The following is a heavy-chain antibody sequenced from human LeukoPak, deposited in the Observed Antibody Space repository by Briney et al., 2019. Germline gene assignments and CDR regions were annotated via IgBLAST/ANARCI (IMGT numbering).Heavy chain of an antibody. CDR3: ARVRLWSYYFDY. Sequence: SETLSLTCAVYGGSFSGYYWSWIRQPPGKGLEWIGEINHSGSTNYDPSLKSRVTISVDTSKNQFSLKLSSVTAADTAVYYCARVRLWSYYFDYWGQGTLVTVSS. D-gene: IGHD5-18*01. CDR2: INHSGST. V-gene: IGHV4-34*01. CDR1: GGSFSGYY. J-gene: IGHJ4*02.